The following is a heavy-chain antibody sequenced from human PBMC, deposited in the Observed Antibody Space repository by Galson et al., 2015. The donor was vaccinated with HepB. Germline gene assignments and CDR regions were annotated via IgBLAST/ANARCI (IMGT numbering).Heavy chain of an antibody. Sequence: SVKVSCKASGYTFTGYYMHWVRQAPGQGLEWMGWINPNSGGTNYAQKFQGWVTMTRDTSISTAYMELSRLRSDDTAVYYCARGPNYYDSSGPTFDYWGQGTLVTVSS. CDR1: GYTFTGYY. V-gene: IGHV1-2*04. CDR2: INPNSGGT. J-gene: IGHJ4*02. CDR3: ARGPNYYDSSGPTFDY. D-gene: IGHD3-22*01.